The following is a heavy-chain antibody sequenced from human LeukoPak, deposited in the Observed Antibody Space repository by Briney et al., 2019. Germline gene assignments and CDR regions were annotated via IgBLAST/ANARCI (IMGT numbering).Heavy chain of an antibody. CDR3: ARDSGRPPTSFDY. D-gene: IGHD1-1*01. J-gene: IGHJ4*02. V-gene: IGHV1-69*04. CDR2: IIPILDLT. CDR1: GGTFSSYA. Sequence: SVKVSCKASGGTFSSYAINWVRQAPGQGLEWMGRIIPILDLTKYAPKIQDRVTITADKSTSTAYMELNSLRSEDTAVYFCARDSGRPPTSFDYWGQGTLVTVSS.